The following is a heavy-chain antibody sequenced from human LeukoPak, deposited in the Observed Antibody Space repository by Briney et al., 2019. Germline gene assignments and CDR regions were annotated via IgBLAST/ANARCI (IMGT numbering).Heavy chain of an antibody. CDR1: GYTFTGYY. J-gene: IGHJ5*02. D-gene: IGHD6-6*01. CDR2: INPNSGGT. Sequence: ASVKVSCKASGYTFTGYYMHWVRQAPGQGLERMGWINPNSGGTNYAQKFQGRVTMTRDTSISTAYMELSRLRSDDTAVYYCARDLNWIAARPFYWFDPWGQGTLVTVSS. V-gene: IGHV1-2*02. CDR3: ARDLNWIAARPFYWFDP.